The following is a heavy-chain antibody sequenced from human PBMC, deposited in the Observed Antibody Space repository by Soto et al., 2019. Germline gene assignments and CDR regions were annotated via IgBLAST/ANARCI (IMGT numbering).Heavy chain of an antibody. CDR2: ISAYNGNT. V-gene: IGHV1-18*04. D-gene: IGHD3-22*01. J-gene: IGHJ5*02. CDR1: GYTFTSYG. CDR3: ARDAPYDSSDFFYGWFDP. Sequence: ASVKVSCKASGYTFTSYGISWVRQAPGQGLEWMGWISAYNGNTNYAQKLQGRVTMTTDTSTSTAYMELRSLRSDDTAVYYCARDAPYDSSDFFYGWFDPWGQGTLVTVSS.